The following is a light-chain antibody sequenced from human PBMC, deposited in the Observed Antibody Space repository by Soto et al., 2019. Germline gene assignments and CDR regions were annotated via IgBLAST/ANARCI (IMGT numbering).Light chain of an antibody. J-gene: IGLJ1*01. CDR1: SNDVGSYKL. Sequence: QSALTQPASVSGSPGQSITISCTGTSNDVGSYKLLSWYQQHPGKAPKLIIHKDDRRPSGISSRLSGSKSGNTASLTISGLQTEDEADYYCCTYAGDSTFVFGRGTKLTVL. CDR3: CTYAGDSTFV. CDR2: KDD. V-gene: IGLV2-23*01.